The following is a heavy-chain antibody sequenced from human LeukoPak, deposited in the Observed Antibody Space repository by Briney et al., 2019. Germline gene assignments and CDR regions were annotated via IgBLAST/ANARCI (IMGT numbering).Heavy chain of an antibody. D-gene: IGHD2-15*01. Sequence: PGGSLRLSCAASGFTFSSYWMCWDRQAPGRGLEWVAIIKQDGSDKYYVDSVEGRFIISRDNAKNSLYLQMNSLRAEDTAVYYCLTSTRSHRFDYWGQGTLVTVSS. CDR2: IKQDGSDK. V-gene: IGHV3-7*01. CDR3: LTSTRSHRFDY. CDR1: GFTFSSYW. J-gene: IGHJ4*02.